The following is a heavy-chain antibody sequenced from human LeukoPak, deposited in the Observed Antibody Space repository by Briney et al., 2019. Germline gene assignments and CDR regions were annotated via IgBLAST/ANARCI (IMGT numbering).Heavy chain of an antibody. J-gene: IGHJ4*02. Sequence: GGSLTLSCAASGFGFSSYAMSWVRQAPGTGLEWVSHISAGGGTTYFADSVKGRFTISRDNSKSTLDLQMYRLSAEDTAVYHCAKAEGSGNQPFDYWGQGTLVTVSS. CDR3: AKAEGSGNQPFDY. CDR2: ISAGGGTT. CDR1: GFGFSSYA. D-gene: IGHD1-14*01. V-gene: IGHV3-23*01.